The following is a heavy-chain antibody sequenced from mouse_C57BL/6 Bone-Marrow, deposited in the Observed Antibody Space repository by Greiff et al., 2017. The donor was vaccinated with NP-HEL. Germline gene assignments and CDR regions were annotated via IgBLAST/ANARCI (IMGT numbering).Heavy chain of an antibody. CDR1: GYTFTDYY. J-gene: IGHJ2*01. V-gene: IGHV1-19*01. Sequence: EVQLQQSGPVLVKPGASVKMSCKASGYTFTDYYMNWVKQSHGKSLEWIGVINPYNGGTSYNQKFKGKATLTVDKSSSTAYMELNSLTSEDSAVYYCASVRQLSHYFDYWGQGTTLTVSS. D-gene: IGHD3-2*01. CDR2: INPYNGGT. CDR3: ASVRQLSHYFDY.